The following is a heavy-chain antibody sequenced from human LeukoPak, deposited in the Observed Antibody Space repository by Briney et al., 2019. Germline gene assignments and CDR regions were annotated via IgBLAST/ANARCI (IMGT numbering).Heavy chain of an antibody. D-gene: IGHD3-3*01. J-gene: IGHJ6*03. V-gene: IGHV3-11*04. CDR3: ARVPYDFWSGTYYMDV. CDR2: ISSSGSTI. CDR1: GVTFSDYY. Sequence: PGGSLRLSCAASGVTFSDYYMSWIRQAPGKGLEWVSYISSSGSTIYYADSVKGRFTISRDNAKNSLYLQMNSLRAEDTAVYYCARVPYDFWSGTYYMDVWGKGTTVTVSS.